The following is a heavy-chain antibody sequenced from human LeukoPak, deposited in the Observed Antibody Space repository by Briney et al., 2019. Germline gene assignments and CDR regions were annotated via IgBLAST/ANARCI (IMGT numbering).Heavy chain of an antibody. J-gene: IGHJ4*02. CDR2: ISSNGGST. V-gene: IGHV3-64*01. CDR1: GFTFSSYA. Sequence: GGSLRLSCAASGFTFSSYAMHWVRQAPGKGLEYVSAISSNGGSTYYANSVKGRFTISRDNSKNTLYLQMGSLRAEDMAVYYCAREGEVGATLDYWGQGTLVTVSS. D-gene: IGHD1-26*01. CDR3: AREGEVGATLDY.